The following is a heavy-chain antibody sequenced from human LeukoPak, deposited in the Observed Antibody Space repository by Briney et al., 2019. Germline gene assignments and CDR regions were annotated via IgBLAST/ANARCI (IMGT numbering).Heavy chain of an antibody. CDR1: GFTFSNYG. D-gene: IGHD6-19*01. V-gene: IGHV3-30*02. CDR2: IRYDGNNK. Sequence: GGSLRLSCAASGFTFSNYGMHWVRQAPGKGLEWVAFIRYDGNNKYYADSAKGRFTISRDNSKNTLYLQMNSLRAEDTAVYYCARDSSSGSLWGQGTLVTVSS. J-gene: IGHJ4*02. CDR3: ARDSSSGSL.